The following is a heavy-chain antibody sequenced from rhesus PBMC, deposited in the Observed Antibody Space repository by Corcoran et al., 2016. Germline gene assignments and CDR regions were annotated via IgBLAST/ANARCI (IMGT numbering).Heavy chain of an antibody. CDR2: IDGSSGSP. V-gene: IGHV4S19*01. CDR1: GGSISSSNW. D-gene: IGHD2-33*01. J-gene: IGHJ4*01. CDR3: ARGPPVV. Sequence: QVQLQESGPGLVKPSETLSLTCAVSGGSISSSNWWSWIRQPPGKGLEWIGYIDGSSGSPYYNPSLNSRVTISKDTSKNQFSLKLGSVTAADTAVYYCARGPPVVWGQGVLVTVSS.